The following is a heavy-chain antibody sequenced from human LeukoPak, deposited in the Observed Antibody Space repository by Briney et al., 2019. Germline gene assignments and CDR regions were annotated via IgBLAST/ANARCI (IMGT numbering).Heavy chain of an antibody. Sequence: GGSLRLSCAASGFTFSSYSMNWVRQAPGKGLEWVSSITSSSRYIYYADSVKGRFTISRDNSKNTLYLQMNSLRAEDTAVYYCAKGTGGHFDYWGQGTLVTVSS. D-gene: IGHD1/OR15-1a*01. CDR3: AKGTGGHFDY. J-gene: IGHJ4*02. CDR1: GFTFSSYS. CDR2: ITSSSRYI. V-gene: IGHV3-21*04.